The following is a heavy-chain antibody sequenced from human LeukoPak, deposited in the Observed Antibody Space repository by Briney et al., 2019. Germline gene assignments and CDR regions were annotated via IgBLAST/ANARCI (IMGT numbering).Heavy chain of an antibody. CDR3: ASFWYSGWYRGFDY. D-gene: IGHD6-19*01. CDR1: GGTFSSYA. J-gene: IGHJ4*02. V-gene: IGHV1-69*13. CDR2: IIPIFGTA. Sequence: RASVKVSCKASGGTFSSYAISWVRQAPGQGLEWMGGIIPIFGTANYAQKFQGRVTITADESTSTAYMELSSLRSEDTAVYYCASFWYSGWYRGFDYWGQGTLVTVSS.